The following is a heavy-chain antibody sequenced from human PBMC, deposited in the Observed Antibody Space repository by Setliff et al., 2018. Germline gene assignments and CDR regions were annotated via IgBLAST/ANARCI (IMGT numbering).Heavy chain of an antibody. CDR2: IYYSGST. CDR1: GGFISSSSYY. V-gene: IGHV4-39*01. D-gene: IGHD3-10*01. Sequence: SETLSLTCTVSGGFISSSSYYWGWIRQPPGKGLEWIGSIYYSGSTYYNPSLKSRVTISVDTSKNQFSLKLSSVTAADTAVYYCARQILLWFGESHTNWFDPWGQGTLVTVSS. J-gene: IGHJ5*02. CDR3: ARQILLWFGESHTNWFDP.